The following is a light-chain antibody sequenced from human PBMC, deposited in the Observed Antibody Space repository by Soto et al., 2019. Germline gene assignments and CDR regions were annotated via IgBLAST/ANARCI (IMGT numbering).Light chain of an antibody. CDR3: QQSYSTPCT. CDR1: QSISSY. Sequence: DIQMTQSPSSLSASVGDRVTITCRASQSISSYLNWYQQKPGKAPKLLIYAASSLQSGVPSRFSGSGPGTDCTLTISSLQPEDCAPYYCQQSYSTPCTVVQANKVEIK. CDR2: AAS. J-gene: IGKJ1*01. V-gene: IGKV1-39*01.